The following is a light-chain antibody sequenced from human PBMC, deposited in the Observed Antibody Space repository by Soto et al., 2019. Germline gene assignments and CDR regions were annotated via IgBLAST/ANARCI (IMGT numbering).Light chain of an antibody. V-gene: IGLV2-14*01. J-gene: IGLJ1*01. CDR2: EVT. Sequence: QSALTQPASVSGSPGQSITMSCTGTSSDVDAYNYVSWYQQYPGKAPRLIIYEVTYRAAGIPSRFSGSKSANTASLTISGLQAEDEADYYCSSYTTSKTRVFGTGTKLTVL. CDR3: SSYTTSKTRV. CDR1: SSDVDAYNY.